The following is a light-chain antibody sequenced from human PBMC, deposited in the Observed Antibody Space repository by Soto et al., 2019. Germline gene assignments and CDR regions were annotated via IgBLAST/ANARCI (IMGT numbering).Light chain of an antibody. V-gene: IGKV1-39*01. CDR1: QSISSY. Sequence: SASVGDRVTITCRASQSISSYLNWYQQKPGKAPKLLIYAASSLQSGVPSRFSGSGSGTDFTLTISSLQPEDFATYYCQQSYSTPPWTFGQGTKVDI. CDR2: AAS. J-gene: IGKJ1*01. CDR3: QQSYSTPPWT.